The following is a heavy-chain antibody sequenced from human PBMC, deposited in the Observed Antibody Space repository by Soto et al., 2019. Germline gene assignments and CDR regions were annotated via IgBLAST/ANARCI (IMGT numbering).Heavy chain of an antibody. CDR3: ARDRRRGSSWYSDY. V-gene: IGHV1-18*04. CDR1: GYTFTGYY. D-gene: IGHD6-13*01. CDR2: ISAYNGNT. Sequence: QVQLVQSGAEMKKPGASVKVSCKASGYTFTGYYMHWVRQAPGQGLEWMGWISAYNGNTNYAQKLQGRVTMTTDTSTSTAYMELRSLRSDDTAVYYCARDRRRGSSWYSDYWGQGTLVTVSS. J-gene: IGHJ4*02.